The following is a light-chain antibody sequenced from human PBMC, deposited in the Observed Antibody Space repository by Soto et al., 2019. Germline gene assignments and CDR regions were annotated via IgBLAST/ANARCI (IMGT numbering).Light chain of an antibody. Sequence: QSALTQPPSVSGSPGQSVAISCTGTSSDIGAYNRVSWYQQPPGTAPKLMIYDVNNRPSGIPDRFSGSKSGNTASLTISGLQADDEAHYYSSSFTSSNTYVFGTGTKLTVL. CDR3: SSFTSSNTYV. J-gene: IGLJ1*01. V-gene: IGLV2-18*02. CDR2: DVN. CDR1: SSDIGAYNR.